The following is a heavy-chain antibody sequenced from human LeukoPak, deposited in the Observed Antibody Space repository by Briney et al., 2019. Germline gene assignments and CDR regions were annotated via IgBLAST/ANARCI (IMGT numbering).Heavy chain of an antibody. J-gene: IGHJ4*02. CDR1: GFTFSSYG. Sequence: GGSLRLSCAASGFTFSSYGMHWVRQAPGKGLEWVAVISYDGSNKYYVDSVKGRLPISRDNSKNTLYLQMNSLRAEDTAVYYGAKDTGYSGYDSYYFDYWGQGTLVTVSS. V-gene: IGHV3-30*18. D-gene: IGHD5-12*01. CDR2: ISYDGSNK. CDR3: AKDTGYSGYDSYYFDY.